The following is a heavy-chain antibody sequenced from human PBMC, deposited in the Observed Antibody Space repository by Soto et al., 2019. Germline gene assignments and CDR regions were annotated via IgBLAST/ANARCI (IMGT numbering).Heavy chain of an antibody. CDR3: ARAKDIVVVVAATFDY. CDR1: GFTFISYA. D-gene: IGHD2-15*01. J-gene: IGHJ4*02. CDR2: ISYDGSNK. V-gene: IGHV3-30-3*01. Sequence: GGSLRLSCAASGFTFISYAMHWVRQAPGKGLEWVAVISYDGSNKYYADSVKGRFTISRDNSKNTLYLQMNSLRAEDTAVYYCARAKDIVVVVAATFDYWGQGTLVTVSS.